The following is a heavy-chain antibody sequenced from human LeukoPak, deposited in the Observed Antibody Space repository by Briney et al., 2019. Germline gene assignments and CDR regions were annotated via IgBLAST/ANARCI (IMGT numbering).Heavy chain of an antibody. CDR2: IYPGDTDT. J-gene: IGHJ2*01. V-gene: IGHV5-51*01. CDR3: AREMATIHFDL. Sequence: GESLKISCKGSGYSFTSFWIGWVRQMPGKGLEWMGIIYPGDTDTRYSPSFQGQVTISADKSISTAYLQWSSLKASDTAMYYCAREMATIHFDLWGRGTLVTVSS. D-gene: IGHD5-24*01. CDR1: GYSFTSFW.